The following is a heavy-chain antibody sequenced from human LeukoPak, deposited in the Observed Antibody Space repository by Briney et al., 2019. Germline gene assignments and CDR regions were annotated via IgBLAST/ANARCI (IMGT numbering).Heavy chain of an antibody. CDR1: GFTFSSYS. J-gene: IGHJ4*02. Sequence: GGSLRLSCAASGFTFSSYSMNWVRQAPGKGLEWVSYISSGSSTIYYADSVKGRFTISRDNAKNSLYLQMNSLRAEDTAVYYCARDSMVRGGLDHWGQGTLVTVSS. CDR2: ISSGSSTI. V-gene: IGHV3-48*01. CDR3: ARDSMVRGGLDH. D-gene: IGHD3-10*01.